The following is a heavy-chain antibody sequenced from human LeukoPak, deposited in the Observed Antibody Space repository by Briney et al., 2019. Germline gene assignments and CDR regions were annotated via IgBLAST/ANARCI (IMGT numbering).Heavy chain of an antibody. CDR2: ISSSGGGT. Sequence: GGALILSCAASGLTFSSYAMSWVRQAPGKGLEWVSTISSSGGGTYYADSVKGRFTISRDISKNTLYLQMNSLRAEDTAVYYCAKAGIPVGAAYFDYWGQGTLVTVSS. J-gene: IGHJ4*02. CDR1: GLTFSSYA. V-gene: IGHV3-23*01. CDR3: AKAGIPVGAAYFDY. D-gene: IGHD2-15*01.